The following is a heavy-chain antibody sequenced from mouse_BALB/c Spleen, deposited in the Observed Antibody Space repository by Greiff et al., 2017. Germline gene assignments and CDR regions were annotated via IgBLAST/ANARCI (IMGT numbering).Heavy chain of an antibody. CDR3: ARDRYGSSPAWFAY. V-gene: IGHV1-67*01. CDR1: GYTFTDYA. CDR2: ISIYYDNT. Sequence: VQLQQSGPELVRPGESVKISCKGSGYTFTDYAMHWVKQSHAKSLEWIGVISIYYDNTNYNQKFKGKATMTVDKSSSTAYMELARSTSEDSAIYYCARDRYGSSPAWFAYWGQGTLVTVSA. J-gene: IGHJ3*01. D-gene: IGHD1-1*01.